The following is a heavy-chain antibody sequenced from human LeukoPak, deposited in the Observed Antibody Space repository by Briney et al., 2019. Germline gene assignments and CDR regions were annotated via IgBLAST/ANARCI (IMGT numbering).Heavy chain of an antibody. CDR1: GFTFTSYS. Sequence: GGSLRLSCAASGFTFTSYSMNWVRQAPGKGLEWVSSISSIGASIYYADSLKGRFTISRDNANNSLYLQMNSLRAEDTAVYYCARDSPDLNYYDTSGYSRSFDSWGQGSLVTVSS. J-gene: IGHJ4*02. V-gene: IGHV3-21*01. CDR2: ISSIGASI. D-gene: IGHD3-22*01. CDR3: ARDSPDLNYYDTSGYSRSFDS.